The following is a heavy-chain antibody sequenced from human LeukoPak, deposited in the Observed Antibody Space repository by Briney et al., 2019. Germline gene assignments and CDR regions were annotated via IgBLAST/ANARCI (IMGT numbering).Heavy chain of an antibody. CDR3: ARVLGVYYYDSSGYYPPPFDY. CDR2: INPNSGGT. Sequence: ASVKVSCKASGYTFTGYCMHWVRQAPGQGLEWMGWINPNSGGTNYAQKFQGRVTMTRDTSISTAYMELSRLRSDDTAVYYCARVLGVYYYDSSGYYPPPFDYWGQGTLVTVSS. V-gene: IGHV1-2*02. J-gene: IGHJ4*02. D-gene: IGHD3-22*01. CDR1: GYTFTGYC.